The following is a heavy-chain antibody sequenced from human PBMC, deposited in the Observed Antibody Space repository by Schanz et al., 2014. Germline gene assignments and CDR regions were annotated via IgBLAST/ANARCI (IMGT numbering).Heavy chain of an antibody. V-gene: IGHV4-4*02. CDR3: ARRSVSPSGNSYGYVVAWFDP. Sequence: QVQLQESGLGLVKPSGTLSLTCAVSGGSISSSNWWSWVRQPPGKGLEWIGEIYHSGSTNYKPSLKSRVTISADKSKNQFSLKLRSVTAADTAVYYCARRSVSPSGNSYGYVVAWFDPWGQGTLVTVSS. CDR1: GGSISSSNW. D-gene: IGHD5-18*01. CDR2: IYHSGST. J-gene: IGHJ5*02.